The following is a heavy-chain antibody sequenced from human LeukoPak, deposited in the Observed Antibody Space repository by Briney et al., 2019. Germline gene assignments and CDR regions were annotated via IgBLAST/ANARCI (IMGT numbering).Heavy chain of an antibody. CDR3: AKDIGSSYPGFRFDY. CDR1: GFTFDDYA. V-gene: IGHV3-9*01. CDR2: ISWNSGSI. Sequence: GGSLRLSCAASGFTFDDYAMHWVRQAPGKGLQWVSGISWNSGSIGYGDSVKGRFTISRGNAKNSLYLQMNSLRAEDTALYYCAKDIGSSYPGFRFDYWGQGTLVTVSS. D-gene: IGHD3-22*01. J-gene: IGHJ4*02.